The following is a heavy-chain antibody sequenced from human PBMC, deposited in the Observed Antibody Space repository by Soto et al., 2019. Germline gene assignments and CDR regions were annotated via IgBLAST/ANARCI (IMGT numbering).Heavy chain of an antibody. D-gene: IGHD5-12*01. CDR2: IYHSGST. V-gene: IGHV4-30-2*01. J-gene: IGHJ4*02. CDR1: GGSISSGGYS. Sequence: LSLTCAVSGGSISSGGYSWSWIRQPPGKGLEWIGYIYHSGSTYYNPSLKSRVTISVDRSKNQFSLKLSSVTAADTAVYYCARYSGYPYYFDYWGRGTLVTVSS. CDR3: ARYSGYPYYFDY.